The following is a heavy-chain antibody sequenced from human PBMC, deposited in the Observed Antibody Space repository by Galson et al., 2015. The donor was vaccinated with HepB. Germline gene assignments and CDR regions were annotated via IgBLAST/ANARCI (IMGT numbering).Heavy chain of an antibody. V-gene: IGHV3-23*01. Sequence: SLRLSCAASGFAFSSYGLTWVRQAPGKGLEWVPSISADGGRLNYADSVKGRFTISRDNSKNTLYLQMNSLRAEDTAVYYCAKKYSSGATWFFDYWGQGTLVTVPS. J-gene: IGHJ4*02. CDR3: AKKYSSGATWFFDY. CDR2: ISADGGRL. CDR1: GFAFSSYG. D-gene: IGHD6-19*01.